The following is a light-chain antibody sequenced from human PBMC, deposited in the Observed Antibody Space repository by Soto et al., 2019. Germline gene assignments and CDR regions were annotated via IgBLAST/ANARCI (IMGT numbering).Light chain of an antibody. CDR1: QSVSSN. Sequence: EIVMTQSPATLSVSPGERATLSCRASQSVSSNLAWYQQKPGQAPRVLIYGASIRATGIPARFSGSGSGTEFTLTINSLQSEDFAVYYCQQYNNWPLLTFGGGTKVEI. V-gene: IGKV3D-15*01. CDR3: QQYNNWPLLT. J-gene: IGKJ4*01. CDR2: GAS.